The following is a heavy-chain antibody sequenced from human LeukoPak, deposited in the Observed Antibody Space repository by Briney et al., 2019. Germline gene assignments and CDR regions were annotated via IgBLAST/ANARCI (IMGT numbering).Heavy chain of an antibody. D-gene: IGHD3-3*01. V-gene: IGHV1-2*02. CDR2: INPNSGGT. J-gene: IGHJ5*02. CDR3: ARGGRGFLEWLYHNRFDP. CDR1: GYTFTGYY. Sequence: GASVKVSCKASGYTFTGYYMHWVRQAPGQGLEWMGWINPNSGGTNYAQKFQGRVTMTRDTSISTAYMELSRLRSDDTAVYYCARGGRGFLEWLYHNRFDPWGQGTLVTVSS.